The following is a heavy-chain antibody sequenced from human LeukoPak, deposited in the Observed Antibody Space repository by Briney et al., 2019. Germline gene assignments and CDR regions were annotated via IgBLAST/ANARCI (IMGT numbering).Heavy chain of an antibody. J-gene: IGHJ4*02. V-gene: IGHV1-18*01. Sequence: ASVKVSCKASGYTFTSYGISWVRQAPGQGLEWMGWISAYNGNTNYAQKLQGRVTMTTDTSTSTAYMELRSLRSDDTAVYYCAREVRGYSYGLHKSDYWGQGTLVTVSS. CDR3: AREVRGYSYGLHKSDY. CDR2: ISAYNGNT. CDR1: GYTFTSYG. D-gene: IGHD5-18*01.